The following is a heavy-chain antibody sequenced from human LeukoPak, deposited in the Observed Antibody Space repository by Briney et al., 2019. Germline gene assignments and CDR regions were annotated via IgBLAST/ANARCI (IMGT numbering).Heavy chain of an antibody. Sequence: AAVKVSCKASGYTFRSYALIWVRQAPGQGLEWMGWVSPYTGHTQYAQTFQGRVTMTAGTSTTTSHLELRSRRPDDTAMYFCAREAGYGGTSSSLASWGKGTLVTASS. D-gene: IGHD4-23*01. V-gene: IGHV1-18*04. CDR3: AREAGYGGTSSSLAS. CDR2: VSPYTGHT. CDR1: GYTFRSYA. J-gene: IGHJ5*02.